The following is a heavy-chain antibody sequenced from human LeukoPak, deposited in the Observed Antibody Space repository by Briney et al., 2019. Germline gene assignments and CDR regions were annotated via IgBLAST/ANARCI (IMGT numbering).Heavy chain of an antibody. CDR1: GFTFSSYW. V-gene: IGHV3-7*01. CDR2: INQDGSEK. CDR3: ARDHAFSYYYYYMDV. J-gene: IGHJ6*03. Sequence: PGGSLRLSCAASGFTFSSYWMSWVCQAPGKGLEWVANINQDGSEKYYVDSVKGRFTISRDNAKNSLYLQMNSLRAEDTAVYYCARDHAFSYYYYYMDVWGKGTTVTVSS. D-gene: IGHD3-3*01.